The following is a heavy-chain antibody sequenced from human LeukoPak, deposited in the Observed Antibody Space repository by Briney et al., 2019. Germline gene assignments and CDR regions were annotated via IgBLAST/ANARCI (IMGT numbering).Heavy chain of an antibody. CDR1: GGSISSYY. J-gene: IGHJ6*02. D-gene: IGHD3-10*01. CDR2: IYYSGST. V-gene: IGHV4-59*01. Sequence: SETLSLTCTVSGGSISSYYWSWIRQPPGKGLEWIGYIYYSGSTNYNPSLKSRVTISVDTSKNQFSLKLSSVTAADTAVYYCASAAPPAVGGLGSGSYYKGDYYYYGMDVWGQGTTVTVSS. CDR3: ASAAPPAVGGLGSGSYYKGDYYYYGMDV.